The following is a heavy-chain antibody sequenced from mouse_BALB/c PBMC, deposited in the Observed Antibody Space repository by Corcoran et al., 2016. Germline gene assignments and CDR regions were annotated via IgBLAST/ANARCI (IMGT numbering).Heavy chain of an antibody. V-gene: IGHV9-3-1*01. D-gene: IGHD6-1*01. CDR2: INTYTGEP. J-gene: IGHJ4*01. Sequence: QIQLVQSGPELKKPGETVKISCKASGYTFTNYGMNWVKQAPGKGLKWMGWINTYTGEPTYADDFKGRFAFSLEISASTAYLQINNLKNEDTATYFCARAPLHYYAMDYWGQGTPVTVSS. CDR1: GYTFTNYG. CDR3: ARAPLHYYAMDY.